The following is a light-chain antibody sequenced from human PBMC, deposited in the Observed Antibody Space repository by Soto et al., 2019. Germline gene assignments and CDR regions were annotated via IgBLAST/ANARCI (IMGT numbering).Light chain of an antibody. CDR1: QTITSSF. J-gene: IGKJ1*01. CDR2: AAS. V-gene: IGKV3-20*01. CDR3: QQYGSSPPT. Sequence: EIVLTQSPGTLSLSPGDTASLSWRASQTITSSFLAWYQQKPGQAPRLLISAASSRATGIPDRFSGSGSETDFTLTISRLEPEDFAVYFCQQYGSSPPTFGQGTKVDIK.